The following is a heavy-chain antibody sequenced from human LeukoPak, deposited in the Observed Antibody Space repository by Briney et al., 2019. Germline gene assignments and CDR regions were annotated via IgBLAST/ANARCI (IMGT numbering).Heavy chain of an antibody. V-gene: IGHV1-46*01. J-gene: IGHJ6*02. CDR2: INPSGGST. D-gene: IGHD5-12*01. CDR3: ARDLLVEGFSGYDNYYYYGMDV. Sequence: ASVKVSCKASGYTFTSYGISWVRQAPGQGLEWMGIINPSGGSTSYAQKFQGRVTMTRDTSTSTVYMELSSLRSEDTAVYYCARDLLVEGFSGYDNYYYYGMDVWGQGTTVTVSS. CDR1: GYTFTSYG.